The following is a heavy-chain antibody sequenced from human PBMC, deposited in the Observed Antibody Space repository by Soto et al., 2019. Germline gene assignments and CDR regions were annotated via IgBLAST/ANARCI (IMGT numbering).Heavy chain of an antibody. CDR2: IYYSGST. CDR1: GGSISSSSYY. D-gene: IGHD6-13*01. J-gene: IGHJ6*02. Sequence: KASETLSLTCTVSGGSISSSSYYWGWIRQPPGKGLEWIGSIYYSGSTYYNPSLKSRVTISVDTSKNQFSLKLSSVTAADTAVYYCARRSSSKVFYYYGMDVWGQGTTVTVSS. V-gene: IGHV4-39*01. CDR3: ARRSSSKVFYYYGMDV.